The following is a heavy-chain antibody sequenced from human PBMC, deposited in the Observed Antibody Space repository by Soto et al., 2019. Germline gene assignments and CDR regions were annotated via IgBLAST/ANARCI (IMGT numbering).Heavy chain of an antibody. CDR3: ARDLYSTSSNLDY. V-gene: IGHV3-30-3*01. D-gene: IGHD6-6*01. J-gene: IGHJ4*02. CDR2: ITYDGSDK. Sequence: QVQLVESGGGVVQPGRSLRLSCAASGFTFSSFAMHWVRQAPGKGLEWVADITYDGSDKDYADSVKGRFTISRDNSKNTLYLQMNSLRAEETGGYYCARDLYSTSSNLDYWGQGTLVTVSS. CDR1: GFTFSSFA.